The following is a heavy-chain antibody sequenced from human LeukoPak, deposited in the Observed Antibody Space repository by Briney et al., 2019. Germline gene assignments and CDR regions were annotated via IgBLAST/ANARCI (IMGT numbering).Heavy chain of an antibody. CDR1: GGSISSYY. V-gene: IGHV4-59*01. Sequence: PSGTLSLTCTVSGGSISSYYWSWIRQPPGKGLEWIGYIYYSGSTNYNPSLKSRVTISVDTSKNQFSLKLSSVTAADTAVYYCARGGAPWSGYYYYGMDVWGQGTTVTVSS. J-gene: IGHJ6*02. CDR3: ARGGAPWSGYYYYGMDV. CDR2: IYYSGST. D-gene: IGHD2-8*02.